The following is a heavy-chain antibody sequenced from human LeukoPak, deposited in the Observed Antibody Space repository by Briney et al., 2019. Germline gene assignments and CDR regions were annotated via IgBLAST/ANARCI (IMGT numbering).Heavy chain of an antibody. Sequence: PGRSLRLSCAASGFTFSSYGMHWVRQAPGKGLEWVAVIWYDGSNKYYADSVKGRFTISRDNSKNTLYLQMNSLRAEDTAVYYCAKDGYYGDGTADYWGQGTLVTVSS. J-gene: IGHJ4*02. V-gene: IGHV3-33*06. CDR3: AKDGYYGDGTADY. D-gene: IGHD4-17*01. CDR2: IWYDGSNK. CDR1: GFTFSSYG.